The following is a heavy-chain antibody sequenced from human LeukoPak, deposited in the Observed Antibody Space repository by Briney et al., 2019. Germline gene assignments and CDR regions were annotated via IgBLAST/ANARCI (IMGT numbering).Heavy chain of an antibody. D-gene: IGHD2-2*01. CDR1: GYTFTSYD. V-gene: IGHV1-8*01. CDR3: ARGDFVVVPAAPYGMDV. CDR2: MNPNSGNT. Sequence: ASVKVSRKASGYTFTSYDINWVRQATGQGLEWMGWMNPNSGNTGYAQKFQGRVTMTRNTSVSTAYMELSSLRSEDTAVYYCARGDFVVVPAAPYGMDVWGQGTTVTVSS. J-gene: IGHJ6*02.